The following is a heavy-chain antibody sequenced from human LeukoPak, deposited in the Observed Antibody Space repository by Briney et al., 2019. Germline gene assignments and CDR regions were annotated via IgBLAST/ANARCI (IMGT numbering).Heavy chain of an antibody. CDR3: AKSGSPETKQRSLVDY. D-gene: IGHD3-3*01. Sequence: GASVKVSCMASRYTFTGYYMHWVRQAPGQGLEWMGWINPNSGGTNYAQKFQGRVTMTRDTSISTAYMELSRLRSDDTAVYYCAKSGSPETKQRSLVDYCGQGTLVTVSS. J-gene: IGHJ4*02. V-gene: IGHV1-2*02. CDR1: RYTFTGYY. CDR2: INPNSGGT.